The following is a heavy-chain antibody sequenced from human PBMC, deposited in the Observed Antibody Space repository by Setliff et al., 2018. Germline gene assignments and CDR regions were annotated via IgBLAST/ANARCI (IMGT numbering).Heavy chain of an antibody. Sequence: SETLSLTCSVSGGSISSGSDYWTWIRQPAGKALEWIGYIYYSGSTSYYNPSLKSRVTISVDTSKNQFSLKLSSVTAADTAVYYCARGRAGHSGHWGQGTLVTVSS. CDR1: GGSISSGSDY. V-gene: IGHV4-31*03. CDR3: ARGRAGHSGH. CDR2: IYYSGST. J-gene: IGHJ4*02. D-gene: IGHD6-25*01.